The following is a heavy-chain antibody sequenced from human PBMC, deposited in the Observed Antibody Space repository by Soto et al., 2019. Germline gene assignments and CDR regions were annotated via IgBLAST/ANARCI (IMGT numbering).Heavy chain of an antibody. CDR1: SGSLGDPY. V-gene: IGHV4-34*01. J-gene: IGHJ6*02. CDR2: IHPSGST. D-gene: IGHD5-18*01. CDR3: ARGKPSGYRFGPRNYFYYGLDV. Sequence: SETLSLTCAVFSGSLGDPYWAWIRQSPEKGLEWNGEIHPSGSTDYNPSLKCRLPLSFDTSKNHFSLKVASVTAADTAVYFCARGKPSGYRFGPRNYFYYGLDVWGPGTTVTVSS.